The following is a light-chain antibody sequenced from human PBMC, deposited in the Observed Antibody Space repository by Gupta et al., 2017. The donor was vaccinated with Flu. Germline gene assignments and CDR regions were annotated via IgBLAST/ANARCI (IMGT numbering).Light chain of an antibody. J-gene: IGKJ1*01. Sequence: LGGEATINCKSSQSVLYSSNSKNYLAWYQQKPRQPPKLLIYWASTRESGVPDRFSGSGYGTDFTLTISSRQAEDVAVYYCQQYYWAPPWTFGQGTRLEMK. V-gene: IGKV4-1*01. CDR1: QSVLYSSNSKNY. CDR2: WAS. CDR3: QQYYWAPPWT.